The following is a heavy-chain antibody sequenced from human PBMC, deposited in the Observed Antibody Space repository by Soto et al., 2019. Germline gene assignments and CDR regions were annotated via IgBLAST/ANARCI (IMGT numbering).Heavy chain of an antibody. V-gene: IGHV3-48*01. CDR1: GFTFSSYS. Sequence: GGSLRLSCAASGFTFSSYSMNWVRQAPGKGLEWVSYISSSSSTIYYADSVKGRFTISRDNAKNSLYLQMNSLRAEDTAVYYCARDGYMVRGVIIPYFDYWGQGTLVTVSS. CDR2: ISSSSSTI. J-gene: IGHJ4*02. D-gene: IGHD3-10*01. CDR3: ARDGYMVRGVIIPYFDY.